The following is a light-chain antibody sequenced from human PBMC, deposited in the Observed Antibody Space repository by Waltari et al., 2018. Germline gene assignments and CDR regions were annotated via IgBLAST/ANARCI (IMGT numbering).Light chain of an antibody. V-gene: IGLV1-40*01. Sequence: QSVLTQPPSVSGAPGQTVTISCTGSSSNIVADYGVHWYQQLPGTAPKLLIDNGANRPSGVPDRFSGSRSGTSASLAITGLQSEDEADYFCHSYDRSLDGVVFGGGTKLTVL. CDR2: NGA. J-gene: IGLJ2*01. CDR1: SSNIVADYG. CDR3: HSYDRSLDGVV.